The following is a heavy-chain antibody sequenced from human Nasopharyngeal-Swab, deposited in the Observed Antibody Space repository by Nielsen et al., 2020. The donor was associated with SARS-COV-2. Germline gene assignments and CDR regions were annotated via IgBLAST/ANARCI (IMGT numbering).Heavy chain of an antibody. Sequence: GESLKISCTASGYTFSSYWMHWVRQVPGKGLVWVSRINIDGSVRDYADSVKGRFSISRDSSKNTLYLQMDSLRGEDTAVYYCARDAPAHYGAFYWGRGTLVTVSS. CDR3: ARDAPAHYGAFY. D-gene: IGHD4-17*01. CDR2: INIDGSVR. CDR1: GYTFSSYW. V-gene: IGHV3-74*01. J-gene: IGHJ4*02.